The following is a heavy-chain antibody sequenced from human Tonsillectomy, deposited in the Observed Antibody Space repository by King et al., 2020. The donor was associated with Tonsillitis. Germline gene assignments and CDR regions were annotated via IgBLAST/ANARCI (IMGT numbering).Heavy chain of an antibody. CDR3: AKSVNGWVPAFDI. J-gene: IGHJ3*02. V-gene: IGHV6-1*01. D-gene: IGHD6-19*01. CDR1: GDSVSSNSVH. Sequence: QVQLQQSGPGLVEASQTLSLTCVISGDSVSSNSVHWNWIRQSPSRGLEWLGRTYYRSKWNHDYLTSAKGRISIIPDTSKNQFSLQLNSVTSEDTAIYYCAKSVNGWVPAFDIWGQGTLVTVSS. CDR2: TYYRSKWNH.